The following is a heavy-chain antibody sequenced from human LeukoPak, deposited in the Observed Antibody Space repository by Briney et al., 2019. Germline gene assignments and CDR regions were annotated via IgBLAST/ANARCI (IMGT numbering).Heavy chain of an antibody. CDR1: GFTFRSYW. Sequence: GGSLRLSCAASGFTFRSYWTSWVRQAPGKGLEWVADIKQDGSEKYYVDSVKGRFTISRDNAKNSLYLQMNSLRAEDTAVYYCARRSSWYNWFDPWGQGTLVTVSS. J-gene: IGHJ5*02. CDR3: ARRSSWYNWFDP. CDR2: IKQDGSEK. D-gene: IGHD6-13*01. V-gene: IGHV3-7*01.